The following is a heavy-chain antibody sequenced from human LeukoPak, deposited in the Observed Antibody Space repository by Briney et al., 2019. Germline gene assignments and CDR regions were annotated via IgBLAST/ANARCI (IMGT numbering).Heavy chain of an antibody. D-gene: IGHD1-26*01. CDR2: ISYDGSNK. V-gene: IGHV3-30*18. J-gene: IGHJ6*03. CDR1: GFTFSSYG. CDR3: AKEKRGGSYPYYYMDV. Sequence: QPGGSLRLSCAASGFTFSSYGMHWVRQAPGKGLEWVAVISYDGSNKYYADSVKGRFTISRDNSKNTLYLQMNSLRAEDTAVYYCAKEKRGGSYPYYYMDVWGKGTTVTVSS.